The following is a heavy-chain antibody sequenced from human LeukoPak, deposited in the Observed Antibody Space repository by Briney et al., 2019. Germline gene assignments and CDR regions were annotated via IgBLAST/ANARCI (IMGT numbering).Heavy chain of an antibody. CDR3: ARNANPTDAFYI. V-gene: IGHV4-4*02. D-gene: IGHD2-2*01. CDR2: IYHSGST. J-gene: IGHJ3*02. CDR1: GGSISSSNW. Sequence: PSDTLSLTCAVSGGSISSSNWWSWVRQPPGKGLEWIGEIYHSGSTNYNPSLESRVSISVDKSKNLFSLKLNSVTAADTAVYYCARNANPTDAFYIWGQGTMVTVFS.